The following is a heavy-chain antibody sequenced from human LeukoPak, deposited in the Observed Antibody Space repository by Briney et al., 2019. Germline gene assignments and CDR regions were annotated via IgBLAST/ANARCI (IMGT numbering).Heavy chain of an antibody. CDR1: GGSTSSDSYY. Sequence: PSETLSLTCTVSGGSTSSDSYYWSWIRQPAGKGLEWIGHIYTSGSTNYNPSLKSRVTISIDTSKNQFSLRLSSVTAADTAVYYCARGARSSDSSGYYYFDYWGQGTLVTVSS. CDR2: IYTSGST. CDR3: ARGARSSDSSGYYYFDY. V-gene: IGHV4-61*09. J-gene: IGHJ4*02. D-gene: IGHD3-22*01.